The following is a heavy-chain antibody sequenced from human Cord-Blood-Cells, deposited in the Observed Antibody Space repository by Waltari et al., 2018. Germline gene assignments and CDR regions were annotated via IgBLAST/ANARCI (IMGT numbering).Heavy chain of an antibody. J-gene: IGHJ4*02. V-gene: IGHV3-33*01. Sequence: QVQLVESGGGVVQPGRSLRLSCAASGFTFSSYGMHWVRQAPGKGRGWVAVIWYDGSNKEYADSGKGRFTISRDNSKNTLYLQMNSLRAEDTAVYYCARGASSSPDYWGQGTLVTVSS. CDR1: GFTFSSYG. CDR3: ARGASSSPDY. D-gene: IGHD6-13*01. CDR2: IWYDGSNK.